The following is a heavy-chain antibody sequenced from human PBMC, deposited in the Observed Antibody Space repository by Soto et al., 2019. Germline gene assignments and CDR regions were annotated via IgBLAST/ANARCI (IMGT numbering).Heavy chain of an antibody. Sequence: GGSLRLSCAASGFTFSSYAMTWVRQAPGKGLEWVSAISGSGGSTYYADSVKGRFTISGDNSKNTLFLQMKSLRAEDTAVYYCAKADDFWSGYYPGNFDYWGLGTLVTVSS. J-gene: IGHJ4*02. CDR1: GFTFSSYA. V-gene: IGHV3-23*01. CDR3: AKADDFWSGYYPGNFDY. D-gene: IGHD3-3*01. CDR2: ISGSGGST.